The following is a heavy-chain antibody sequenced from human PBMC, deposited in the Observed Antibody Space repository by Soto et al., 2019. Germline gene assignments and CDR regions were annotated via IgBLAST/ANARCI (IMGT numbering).Heavy chain of an antibody. D-gene: IGHD6-19*01. V-gene: IGHV4-59*01. J-gene: IGHJ4*02. Sequence: SETLSLTCTVSGGSISSYYWSWVRQPPGKGLEWIGYIYYSGSTNYNPSLKSRVTISVDTSKNQFSLKLSSVTAADTAVYYCAREGVAGVIGYWGQGTLVTVSS. CDR1: GGSISSYY. CDR3: AREGVAGVIGY. CDR2: IYYSGST.